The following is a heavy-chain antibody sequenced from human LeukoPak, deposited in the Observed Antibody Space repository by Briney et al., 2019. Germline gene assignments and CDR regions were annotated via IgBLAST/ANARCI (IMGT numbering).Heavy chain of an antibody. J-gene: IGHJ6*02. V-gene: IGHV1-3*03. CDR1: GYTFTSYA. CDR2: INGGNGNA. CDR3: ARGVSYAMDV. Sequence: GASVKVSCKASGYTFTSYAIHWVRQAPGQRLEWMGWINGGNGNAKYSQEFQGRVTITRDTSANTAYMELSSLRSEDMALYYCARGVSYAMDVWGQGTTVTV.